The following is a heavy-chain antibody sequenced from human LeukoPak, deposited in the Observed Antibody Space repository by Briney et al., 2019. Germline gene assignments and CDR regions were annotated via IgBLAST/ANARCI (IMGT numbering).Heavy chain of an antibody. V-gene: IGHV4-61*01. Sequence: SETLSLTCTVSGSSFSSGTYFLDWGRQAPGKGLEWIGYIDYNGRTNYNPSLKRRITISVGTSKNQFPLKVRSVTATDTAVYYCARGTGWLTDHWGQGTLVTVSS. J-gene: IGHJ4*02. CDR3: ARGTGWLTDH. CDR2: IDYNGRT. D-gene: IGHD6-19*01. CDR1: GSSFSSGTYF.